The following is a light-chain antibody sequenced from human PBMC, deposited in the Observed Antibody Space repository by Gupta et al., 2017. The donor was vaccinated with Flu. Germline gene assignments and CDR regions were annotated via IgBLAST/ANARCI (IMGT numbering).Light chain of an antibody. J-gene: IGLJ1*01. CDR2: AVT. CDR1: SSDVGGYNH. CDR3: FSDGANYV. V-gene: IGLV2-11*01. Sequence: SALTQPPSVSGSPGQSVTISCTGTSSDVGGYNHVSWYQQHPGKVPKLMIDAVTGRPAGVPDCFSGSKSGNTASLTLAGGETDDEDDYYCFSDGANYVFGTGTKVTVL.